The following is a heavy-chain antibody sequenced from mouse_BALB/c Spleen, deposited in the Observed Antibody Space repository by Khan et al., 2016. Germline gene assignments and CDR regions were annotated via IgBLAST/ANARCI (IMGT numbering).Heavy chain of an antibody. CDR1: GFNIKDTY. CDR3: ANMDWYFDV. V-gene: IGHV14-3*02. J-gene: IGHJ1*01. Sequence: VQLQQSGAELVKPGASVKLSCTASGFNIKDTYMHWVKQRPEQGLEWIGRIDPANGNTKYDPKFQGKATITADTSSTTAYLQLSRLTSEDTAVYYCANMDWYFDVWGAGTTVTVSS. CDR2: IDPANGNT.